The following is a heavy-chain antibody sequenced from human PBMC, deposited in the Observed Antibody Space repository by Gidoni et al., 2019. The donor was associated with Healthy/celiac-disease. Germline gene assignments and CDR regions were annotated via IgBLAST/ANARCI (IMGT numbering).Heavy chain of an antibody. Sequence: QLQLQESGPGLVMPSETLSLTCTVSGGSISSSSYYWGWIRQPPGKGLEWIGSIYYSGSTYYNPSLKSRVTISVDTSKNQFSLKLSSVTAADTAVYYCARAYYDSSGYRFRWFDPWGQGTLVTVSS. J-gene: IGHJ5*02. CDR1: GGSISSSSYY. CDR3: ARAYYDSSGYRFRWFDP. V-gene: IGHV4-39*01. CDR2: IYYSGST. D-gene: IGHD3-22*01.